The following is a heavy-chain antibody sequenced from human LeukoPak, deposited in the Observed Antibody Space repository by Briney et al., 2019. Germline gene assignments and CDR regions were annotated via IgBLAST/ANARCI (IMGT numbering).Heavy chain of an antibody. D-gene: IGHD3-10*01. CDR3: AGGYYYGSGSYGWFDP. CDR2: IYTSGST. Sequence: PSETLPLTCTVSGGSISSGLYYWSWIRQPAGKGLEWIGRIYTSGSTNYNPSLKSRVTMSVDTSKNQFSLKLSSVTAADTAVYYCAGGYYYGSGSYGWFDPWGQGTLVTVSS. J-gene: IGHJ5*02. V-gene: IGHV4-61*02. CDR1: GGSISSGLYY.